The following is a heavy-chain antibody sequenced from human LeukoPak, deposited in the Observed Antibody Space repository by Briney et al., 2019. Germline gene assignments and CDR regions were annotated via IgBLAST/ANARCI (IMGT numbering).Heavy chain of an antibody. CDR1: RYTFTGYY. J-gene: IGHJ5*02. Sequence: ASVNVSCKASRYTFTGYYMHSGRQAPGQGLEWMGWINPKSGGTNYAQKVQGRVSMTRDRYISTAYMELSRLRSDDTDVYYCARDSVVWFGEFNNWFDPWGQGTLVTVSS. CDR3: ARDSVVWFGEFNNWFDP. V-gene: IGHV1-2*02. D-gene: IGHD3-10*01. CDR2: INPKSGGT.